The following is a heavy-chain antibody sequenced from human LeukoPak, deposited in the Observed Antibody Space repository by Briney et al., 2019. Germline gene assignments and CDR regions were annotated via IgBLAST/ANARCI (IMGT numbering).Heavy chain of an antibody. CDR2: INSDGSST. Sequence: GGSLRLSCAASGFTFSSYWMHWVRQAPGKGLVWVSRINSDGSSTSYADSVKGRFTISRDNAKNTLYLQMNSLRAEDTAVYYCARVGGSYRDDAFDIWGQGTMVTVSS. D-gene: IGHD1-26*01. CDR1: GFTFSSYW. V-gene: IGHV3-74*01. J-gene: IGHJ3*02. CDR3: ARVGGSYRDDAFDI.